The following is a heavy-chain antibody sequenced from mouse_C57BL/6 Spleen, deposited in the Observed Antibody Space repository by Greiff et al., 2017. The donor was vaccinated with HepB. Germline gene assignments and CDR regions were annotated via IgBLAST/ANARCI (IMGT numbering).Heavy chain of an antibody. J-gene: IGHJ1*03. D-gene: IGHD1-1*01. CDR3: ARSLYYGSSYRDWYFDV. CDR2: IDPSDSYT. CDR1: GYTFTSYW. V-gene: IGHV1-69*01. Sequence: VQLQQPGAELVMPGASVKLSCKASGYTFTSYWMHWVKQRPGQGLEWIGEIDPSDSYTNYNQKFKGKSTLTVDKSSSTAYMQLSSLTSEDSAVYYCARSLYYGSSYRDWYFDVWGTGTTVTVSS.